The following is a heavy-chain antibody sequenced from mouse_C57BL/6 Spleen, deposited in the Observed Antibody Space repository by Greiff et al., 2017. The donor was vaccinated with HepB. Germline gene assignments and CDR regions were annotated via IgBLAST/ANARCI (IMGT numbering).Heavy chain of an antibody. V-gene: IGHV1-69*01. D-gene: IGHD2-3*01. CDR1: GYTFTSYW. J-gene: IGHJ2*01. CDR3: ARRKGYSLDY. Sequence: QVHVKQPGAELVMPGASVKLSCKASGYTFTSYWMHWVKQRPGQGLEWIGEIDPSDSYTNYNQKFKGKSTLTVDKSSSTAYMQLSSLTSEDSAVYYCARRKGYSLDYWGQGTTLTVSS. CDR2: IDPSDSYT.